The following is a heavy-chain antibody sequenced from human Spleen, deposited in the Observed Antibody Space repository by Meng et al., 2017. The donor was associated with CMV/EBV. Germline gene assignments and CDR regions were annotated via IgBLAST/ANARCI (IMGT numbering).Heavy chain of an antibody. J-gene: IGHJ4*02. CDR1: GFSISSGYF. D-gene: IGHD3-16*01. Sequence: SETLSLTCTVAGFSISSGYFWGWIRQPPGKGLEWVGSIYQSGTTYYNPSLKSRVTLSVDTSKNQFSLKLMSMTAADTAIYYCVRDLGQLLPKMDYWGQGTLVTVSS. V-gene: IGHV4-38-2*02. CDR2: IYQSGTT. CDR3: VRDLGQLLPKMDY.